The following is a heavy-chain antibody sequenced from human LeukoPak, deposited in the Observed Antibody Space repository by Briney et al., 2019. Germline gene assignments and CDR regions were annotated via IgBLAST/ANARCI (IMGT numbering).Heavy chain of an antibody. V-gene: IGHV3-30*04. CDR2: ISYDGSDK. J-gene: IGHJ6*02. D-gene: IGHD1-26*01. CDR3: ARVAVWLSTPDENGVYNQGIVGATEVPYYGMDV. Sequence: GALRLSCAASGFTFSSYAMHWVRQAPGKGLEWVAVISYDGSDKYYADSVKGRFTLSRDNSKNTLYLQMNSLRAEDTAVYYCARVAVWLSTPDENGVYNQGIVGATEVPYYGMDVWGQGTTVTVSS. CDR1: GFTFSSYA.